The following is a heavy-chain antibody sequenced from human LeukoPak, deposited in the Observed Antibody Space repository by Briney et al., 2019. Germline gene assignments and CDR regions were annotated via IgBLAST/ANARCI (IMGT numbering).Heavy chain of an antibody. CDR3: ARQKGYCSGGSCYDRFDP. Sequence: PSETLSLTCTVSGGSISSSSYHWGWIRQPPGKGLEWIGSIYYSGSTYYNPSLKSRVTISVDTSKNQFSLKLSSVTAADTAVYYCARQKGYCSGGSCYDRFDPWGQGTLVTVSS. D-gene: IGHD2-15*01. CDR1: GGSISSSSYH. CDR2: IYYSGST. J-gene: IGHJ5*02. V-gene: IGHV4-39*01.